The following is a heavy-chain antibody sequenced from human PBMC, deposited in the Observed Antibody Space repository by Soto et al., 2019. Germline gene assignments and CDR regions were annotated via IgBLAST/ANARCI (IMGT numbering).Heavy chain of an antibody. CDR3: ARTPETRDWLDP. D-gene: IGHD1-7*01. V-gene: IGHV4-59*02. CDR1: GASVSSYY. J-gene: IGHJ5*02. Sequence: QVQLQQSGPGLVRPSETLSLSCSVSGASVSSYYWSWVRQPPGQGLEWIGYIYYIGAYNYNPSLKRRVTISVDTSKNQFSLKLTSVTAADTAVYYCARTPETRDWLDPWGQGTLVTVSS. CDR2: IYYIGAY.